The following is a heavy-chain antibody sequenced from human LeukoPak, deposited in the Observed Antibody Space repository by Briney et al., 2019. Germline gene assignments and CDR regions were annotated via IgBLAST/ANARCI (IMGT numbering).Heavy chain of an antibody. D-gene: IGHD3-16*01. CDR2: ISGNGGST. Sequence: PGGSLRLSCAASGFTFSSYAMNWVRQAPGKGLEWVSGISGNGGSTYYADSVKGRFTISRDNSKNTLYVQMNSLRAEDTAVYYCARGGLPKHYWGQGTLVTVSS. CDR3: ARGGLPKHY. V-gene: IGHV3-23*01. J-gene: IGHJ4*02. CDR1: GFTFSSYA.